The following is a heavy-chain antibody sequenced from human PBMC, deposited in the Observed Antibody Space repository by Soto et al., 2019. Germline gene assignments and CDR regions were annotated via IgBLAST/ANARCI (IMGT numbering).Heavy chain of an antibody. J-gene: IGHJ4*02. Sequence: PGGSLRLSCAASGFTFSSYGMHWVRQAPGKGLERVAVISYDGSNKYYADSVKGRFTISRDNSKNTLYLQMNSLRAEDTAVYYCAKDSRRLIAVAGTNFDYWGQGTLVTVSS. CDR1: GFTFSSYG. V-gene: IGHV3-30*18. D-gene: IGHD6-19*01. CDR3: AKDSRRLIAVAGTNFDY. CDR2: ISYDGSNK.